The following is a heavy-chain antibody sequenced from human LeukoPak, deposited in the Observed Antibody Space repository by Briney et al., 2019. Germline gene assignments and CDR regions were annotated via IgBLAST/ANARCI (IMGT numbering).Heavy chain of an antibody. D-gene: IGHD4-17*01. CDR2: IYTSGST. CDR1: GGSISSGSYY. V-gene: IGHV4-61*02. Sequence: SETLSLTCTVSGGSISSGSYYWSWIRQPAGKGLEWIGRIYTSGSTNYNPSLKSRVTISVDTSKNQFSLKLSSVTAADTAVYYCARVAPTDYGDYFDYWGQGTLVTVSS. CDR3: ARVAPTDYGDYFDY. J-gene: IGHJ4*02.